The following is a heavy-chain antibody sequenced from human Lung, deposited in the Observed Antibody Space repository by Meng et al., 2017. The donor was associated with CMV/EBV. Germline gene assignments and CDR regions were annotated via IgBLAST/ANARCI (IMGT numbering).Heavy chain of an antibody. CDR3: ARDGGGLYYFDY. Sequence: ASXXVSXKASGYTFTGYYMHWVRQAPGQGLEWMGWINPNSGGTNYAQKFQGRVTMTRDTSISTAYMELSRLRSDDTAVYYCARDGGGLYYFDYWGQGTLVTVSS. CDR2: INPNSGGT. J-gene: IGHJ4*02. D-gene: IGHD2-15*01. V-gene: IGHV1-2*02. CDR1: GYTFTGYY.